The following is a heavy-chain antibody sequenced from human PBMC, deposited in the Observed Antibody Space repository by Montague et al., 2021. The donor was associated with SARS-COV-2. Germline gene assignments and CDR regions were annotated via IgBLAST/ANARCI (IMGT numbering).Heavy chain of an antibody. J-gene: IGHJ6*02. CDR3: TSNASPYYGVDV. CDR1: GFPFGDYA. D-gene: IGHD2-2*01. CDR2: IRSRLYGGTT. Sequence: SLRLSCAGSGFPFGDYAMSWFRHAPGKGLQWVGFIRSRLYGGTTDYAASVKGRFTISRDDSRSIAYLQLNSLKTEDTAVYYCTSNASPYYGVDVWGQGTTVTVSS. V-gene: IGHV3-49*03.